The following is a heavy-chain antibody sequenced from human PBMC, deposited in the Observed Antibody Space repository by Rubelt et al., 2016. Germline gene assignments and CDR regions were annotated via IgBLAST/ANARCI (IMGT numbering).Heavy chain of an antibody. D-gene: IGHD1-26*01. J-gene: IGHJ4*02. V-gene: IGHV3-7*04. CDR1: GFTFSNYG. CDR3: ATDSRIVGATGSADY. CDR2: IKQDGNEK. Sequence: GRSLRLSCAASGFTFSNYGMHWVRQAPGKGLEWVANIKQDGNEKNYVDSVKGRFTISRDNAKNSLYLQMNSLRGEDTAVYYCATDSRIVGATGSADYWGQGTLVTVSS.